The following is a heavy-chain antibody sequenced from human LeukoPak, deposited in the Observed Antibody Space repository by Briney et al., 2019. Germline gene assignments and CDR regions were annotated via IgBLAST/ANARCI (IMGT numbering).Heavy chain of an antibody. V-gene: IGHV3-30*04. J-gene: IGHJ4*02. CDR1: RFTFSCYA. D-gene: IGHD1-26*01. CDR3: ARAIRIGAPSVN. CDR2: ISYDGSNK. Sequence: GGSLRLSCAASRFTFSCYAMHWVRQAPGKGLEWVAVISYDGSNKYYADSVKGRFTISRDNSKNTLYLQMNSLRAEDTAVYYCARAIRIGAPSVNWGQGALVTVSS.